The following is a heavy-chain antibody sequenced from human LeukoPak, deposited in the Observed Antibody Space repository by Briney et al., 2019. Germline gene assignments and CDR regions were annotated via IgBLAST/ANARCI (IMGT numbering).Heavy chain of an antibody. CDR2: FDPEDGET. J-gene: IGHJ4*02. Sequence: EASVKVSCKVSGYTLTELSMHWVRQAPGKGLEWMGGFDPEDGETIYAQKFQGRVTMTEDTSTDTAYMELSSLRSEDTAVYYCATEDSSGYQTPFDYWGQGTLVTVSS. D-gene: IGHD3-22*01. CDR3: ATEDSSGYQTPFDY. CDR1: GYTLTELS. V-gene: IGHV1-24*01.